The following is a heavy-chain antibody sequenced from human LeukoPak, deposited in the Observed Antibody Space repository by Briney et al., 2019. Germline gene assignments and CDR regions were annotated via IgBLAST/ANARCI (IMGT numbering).Heavy chain of an antibody. D-gene: IGHD6-13*01. CDR2: ISGSGSNT. CDR1: GFRFGSYT. J-gene: IGHJ1*01. V-gene: IGHV3-23*01. Sequence: PGGSLRLSCAASGFRFGSYTMSWVRQAPGKGLEWVSTISGSGSNTYYADSVKGRFTISRDNSKNTLYLQANSLRAEDTAVYYCAKRIATAGIQYFLHWGQGALVTVSS. CDR3: AKRIATAGIQYFLH.